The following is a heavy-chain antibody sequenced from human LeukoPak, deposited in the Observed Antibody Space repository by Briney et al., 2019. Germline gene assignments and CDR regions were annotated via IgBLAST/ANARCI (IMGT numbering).Heavy chain of an antibody. CDR2: INPNSGGT. D-gene: IGHD6-13*01. Sequence: ASVTVSCMASGYSFTVYYMHWVRQAPGQGLEWMGWINPNSGGTNYAQKFQGRVTMTRDTSISTAYMELSRLTSDDTAVYYCARDRSPKYSSSRGDAFDIWGQGTMVTVSS. CDR3: ARDRSPKYSSSRGDAFDI. J-gene: IGHJ3*02. V-gene: IGHV1-2*02. CDR1: GYSFTVYY.